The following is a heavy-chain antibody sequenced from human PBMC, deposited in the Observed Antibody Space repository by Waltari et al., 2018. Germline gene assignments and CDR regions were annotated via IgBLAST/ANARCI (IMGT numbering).Heavy chain of an antibody. Sequence: QVQLVQSGAEVTKPGASVKVSCKASGYRFTSYGINWVRQAPGQGLEWTGGIIAYNGNTNYAQKRQDRVTMTTDTSTSTAYMELRSLRPDDTAVYYCARVEAVAGRRGFDYWGQGTLVTVSS. CDR1: GYRFTSYG. V-gene: IGHV1-18*01. J-gene: IGHJ4*02. D-gene: IGHD6-19*01. CDR2: IIAYNGNT. CDR3: ARVEAVAGRRGFDY.